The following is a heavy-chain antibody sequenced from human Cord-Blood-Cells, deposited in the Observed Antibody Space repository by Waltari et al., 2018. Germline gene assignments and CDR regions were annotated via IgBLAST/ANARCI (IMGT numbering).Heavy chain of an antibody. J-gene: IGHJ2*01. CDR1: GGSFSGYY. Sequence: QVQLQQWGAGLLKPSETLSLTCAVYGGSFSGYYWSWIRQPPRKGLEWIGEINHSGSTNYNPSLKSRVTISVDTSKNQFSLKLSSVTAADTAVYYCARDWGGSYWYFDLWGRGTLVTVSS. V-gene: IGHV4-34*01. CDR3: ARDWGGSYWYFDL. CDR2: INHSGST. D-gene: IGHD7-27*01.